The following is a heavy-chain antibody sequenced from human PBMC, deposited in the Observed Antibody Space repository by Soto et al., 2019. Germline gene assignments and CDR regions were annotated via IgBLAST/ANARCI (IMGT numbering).Heavy chain of an antibody. CDR3: ARDLYSSSWYGVNGVIDY. CDR2: ISYDGSNK. V-gene: IGHV3-30-3*01. CDR1: GFTFSSYA. D-gene: IGHD6-13*01. J-gene: IGHJ4*02. Sequence: QVQLVESGGGVVQPGRSLRLSCAASGFTFSSYAMHWVRQAPGKGLEWVAVISYDGSNKYYADSMTGRFTISRDNSKNTLYLQMNSLRAEDTAVYYCARDLYSSSWYGVNGVIDYWGQGTLVTVSS.